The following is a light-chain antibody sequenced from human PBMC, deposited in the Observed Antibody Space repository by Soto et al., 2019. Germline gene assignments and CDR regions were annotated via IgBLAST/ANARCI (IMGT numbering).Light chain of an antibody. J-gene: IGKJ4*01. V-gene: IGKV3-15*01. CDR1: QNVYNN. Sequence: EIVMTQSPATLSVSPGEGATLSCKASQNVYNNLAWYQKRPGQPPRLLIYDASTRATGISARFSGSGYGTGFTLTISSLQSEDFAVYFCQQCRNWPRNFGGGTKVDIK. CDR2: DAS. CDR3: QQCRNWPRN.